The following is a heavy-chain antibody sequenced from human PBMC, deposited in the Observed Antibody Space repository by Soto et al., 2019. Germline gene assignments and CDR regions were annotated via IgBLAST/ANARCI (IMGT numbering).Heavy chain of an antibody. J-gene: IGHJ6*03. V-gene: IGHV1-24*01. CDR2: FDPEDGET. CDR3: ATGNPYGDPPGYYYYMDV. D-gene: IGHD4-17*01. CDR1: GYTLTELS. Sequence: QVQLVQSGAEVKKPGASVKVSCKVSGYTLTELSMHWVRQAPGKGLEWMGGFDPEDGETIYAQKFQGRVTMTEDTSTDTAYMELSSLRSEDTAVYYCATGNPYGDPPGYYYYMDVWGKGTTVTVSS.